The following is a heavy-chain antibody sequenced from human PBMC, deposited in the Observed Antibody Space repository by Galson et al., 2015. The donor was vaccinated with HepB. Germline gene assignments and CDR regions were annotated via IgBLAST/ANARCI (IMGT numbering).Heavy chain of an antibody. J-gene: IGHJ3*02. V-gene: IGHV5-51*01. CDR1: GSSFTSYW. Sequence: QSGAEVKKPGESLKISCKGSGSSFTSYWIGWVRQMPGKGLEWMGIIYPGDSDTRYSPSFQGQVTISADKSISTAYLQWSSLKASDTAMYYCARSKYYYDSSGYYHAELHDAFDIWGQGTMVTVSS. CDR3: ARSKYYYDSSGYYHAELHDAFDI. CDR2: IYPGDSDT. D-gene: IGHD3-22*01.